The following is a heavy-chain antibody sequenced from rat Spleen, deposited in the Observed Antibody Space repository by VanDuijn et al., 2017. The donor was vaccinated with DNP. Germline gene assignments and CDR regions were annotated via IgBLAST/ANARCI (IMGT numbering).Heavy chain of an antibody. CDR2: ISYSGST. CDR3: ARLGALDY. Sequence: EVQLQESGPGLVKPSQSLSLTCSVTGYSITSTYWGWIRKFPGNKMEWIGHISYSGSTSYNPSLKSRISVTRDTSKNQFFLQLNSVTTEDTATYYCARLGALDYWGQGVMVTVSS. J-gene: IGHJ2*01. D-gene: IGHD5-1*01. V-gene: IGHV3-1*01. CDR1: GYSITSTY.